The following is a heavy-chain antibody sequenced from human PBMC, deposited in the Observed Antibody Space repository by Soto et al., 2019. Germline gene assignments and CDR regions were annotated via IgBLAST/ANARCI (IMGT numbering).Heavy chain of an antibody. CDR3: ARTDTYNSQSSCRSYRFDY. J-gene: IGHJ4*02. CDR2: FTRGGST. D-gene: IGHD1-20*01. CDR1: GFIFSNYA. V-gene: IGHV3-23*01. Sequence: EVQLLESGGDLVQPGGSLRLSCAASGFIFSNYAMTWVRQAPGKGPEWVSTFTRGGSTYYRDTVTGRFTISRDNSKNPLYRQRNSLKAEDTAVYYWARTDTYNSQSSCRSYRFDYWGQGTLVTVSS.